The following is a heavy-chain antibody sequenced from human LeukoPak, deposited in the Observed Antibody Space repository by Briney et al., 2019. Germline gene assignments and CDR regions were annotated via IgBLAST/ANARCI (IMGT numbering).Heavy chain of an antibody. CDR2: ISSSSSYI. CDR1: GFTFSSYS. V-gene: IGHV3-21*04. CDR3: ARLTYSSSWSRDY. Sequence: GGSLRLSCAASGFTFSSYSMNWVRQAPGKGLEWVSSISSSSSYIYYADSVKGRFTISRDNAKNSLYLQMNRLRAEDTAVYYCARLTYSSSWSRDYWGQGALVSVSS. D-gene: IGHD6-13*01. J-gene: IGHJ4*02.